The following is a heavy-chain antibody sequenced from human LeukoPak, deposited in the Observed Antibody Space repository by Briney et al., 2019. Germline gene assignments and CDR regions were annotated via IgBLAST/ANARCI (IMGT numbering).Heavy chain of an antibody. CDR2: ISYDGSNK. Sequence: GRSLRLSCAASGFTFSSYAMHWVRQAPGEGLEWVAVISYDGSNKYYADSVKGRFTISRDNSKNTLYLQMNSLRAEDTAVYYCARSGWLPNDYWGQGTLVTVSS. V-gene: IGHV3-30*04. CDR1: GFTFSSYA. J-gene: IGHJ4*02. CDR3: ARSGWLPNDY. D-gene: IGHD5-12*01.